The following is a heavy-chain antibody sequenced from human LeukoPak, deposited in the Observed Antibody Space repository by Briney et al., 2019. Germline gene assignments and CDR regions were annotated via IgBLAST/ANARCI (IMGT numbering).Heavy chain of an antibody. D-gene: IGHD3-9*01. V-gene: IGHV4-4*07. CDR2: IYTRGST. Sequence: SETLSLTCTVSGGSISSYYWSWIRQPAGKGLEWIGRIYTRGSTNYNPSLKSRVTMSVDTSKNQFSLKLSSVTAADTAVYYCARDGPDYDILTGYYHLYYYYMDVWGKGTTVTFSS. CDR1: GGSISSYY. J-gene: IGHJ6*03. CDR3: ARDGPDYDILTGYYHLYYYYMDV.